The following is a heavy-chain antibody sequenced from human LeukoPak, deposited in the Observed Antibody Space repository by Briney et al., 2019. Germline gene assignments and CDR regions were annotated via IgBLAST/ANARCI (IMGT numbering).Heavy chain of an antibody. V-gene: IGHV4-59*01. J-gene: IGHJ3*02. CDR1: GGSISSYY. D-gene: IGHD6-6*01. Sequence: PSETLSLTCTVSGGSISSYYRSWIRQPPGKGLEWIGYIYYSGSTNYNPSLKSRVTISVDTSKNQFSLKLSSATAADTAVYYCARDLGYSSSRAFDIWGQGTMVTVSS. CDR3: ARDLGYSSSRAFDI. CDR2: IYYSGST.